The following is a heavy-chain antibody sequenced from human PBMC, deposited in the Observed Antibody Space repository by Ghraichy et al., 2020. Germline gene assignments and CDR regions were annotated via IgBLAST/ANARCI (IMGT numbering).Heavy chain of an antibody. CDR2: ISSSSSYI. D-gene: IGHD2-8*01. V-gene: IGHV3-21*01. Sequence: GGSLRLSCAASGFTFSSYSMNWVRQAPGKGLEWVSSISSSSSYIYYADSVKGRFTISRDNAKNSLYLQMNSLRAEDTAVYYCARGGDCTNGVCYTGWVAKLIYYYYYGMDVWGQGTTVTVSS. CDR1: GFTFSSYS. J-gene: IGHJ6*02. CDR3: ARGGDCTNGVCYTGWVAKLIYYYYYGMDV.